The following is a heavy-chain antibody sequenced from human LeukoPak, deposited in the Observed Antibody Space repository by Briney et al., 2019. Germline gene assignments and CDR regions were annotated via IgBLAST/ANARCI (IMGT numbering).Heavy chain of an antibody. J-gene: IGHJ4*02. D-gene: IGHD5-18*01. CDR3: ARVGIQLWLPYFDY. CDR2: ISSSSTI. Sequence: PGGSLRLSCADSGFTFSSYSMNWVRQAPGKGLEWVSYISSSSTIYYADSVKGRFTISRDNAKNSLYLQMNSLRAEDTAVYYCARVGIQLWLPYFDYWGQGTLVTVSS. V-gene: IGHV3-48*01. CDR1: GFTFSSYS.